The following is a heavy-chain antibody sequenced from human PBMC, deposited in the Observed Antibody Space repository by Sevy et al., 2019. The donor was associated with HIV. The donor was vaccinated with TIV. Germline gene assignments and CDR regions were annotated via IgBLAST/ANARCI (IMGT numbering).Heavy chain of an antibody. D-gene: IGHD2-2*01. J-gene: IGHJ6*02. CDR3: ARDNATVSRRGLRYYYYGTDV. Sequence: AGGSLRLSCAASGFTFSTYWMSWFRQAPGKGLEWVANINEDGTEKFYVDSVKGRFTMSRDNAKNSLYLQMNSLRAEDAAVYYCARDNATVSRRGLRYYYYGTDVWGQGTTVTVSS. CDR2: INEDGTEK. V-gene: IGHV3-7*01. CDR1: GFTFSTYW.